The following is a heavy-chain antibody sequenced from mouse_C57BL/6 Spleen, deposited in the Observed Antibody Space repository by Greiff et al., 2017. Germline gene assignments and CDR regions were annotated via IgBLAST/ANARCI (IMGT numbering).Heavy chain of an antibody. CDR3: ARSERYFDV. V-gene: IGHV1-52*01. J-gene: IGHJ1*03. CDR1: GYTFTSYW. CDR2: IDPSDSET. Sequence: VKLQQPGAELVRPGSSVKLFCKASGYTFTSYWMHWVKQRPIQGLEWIGNIDPSDSETHYNQKFKDKATLTVDKSSSTAYLQLSSLTSEDSAVYYCARSERYFDVWGTGTTVTVSS.